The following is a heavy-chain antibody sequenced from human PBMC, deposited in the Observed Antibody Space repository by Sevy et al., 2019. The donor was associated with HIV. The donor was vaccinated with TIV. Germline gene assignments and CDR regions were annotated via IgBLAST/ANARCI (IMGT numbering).Heavy chain of an antibody. V-gene: IGHV1-69*13. CDR1: GGTFSSYT. CDR3: ASRRDYSNSTTEDY. Sequence: ASVKVSCKASGGTFSSYTISWVRQAPGQGLELMGGIIPIFGTANYAQKFQGRVTITADESTSTAYMELSSLRSEDTAVYYCASRRDYSNSTTEDYWGQGTLVTVSS. D-gene: IGHD4-4*01. J-gene: IGHJ4*02. CDR2: IIPIFGTA.